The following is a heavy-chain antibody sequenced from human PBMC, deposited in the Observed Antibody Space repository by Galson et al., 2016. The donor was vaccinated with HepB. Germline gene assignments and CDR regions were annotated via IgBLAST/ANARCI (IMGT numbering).Heavy chain of an antibody. CDR2: ISFSGGVI. V-gene: IGHV3-48*02. J-gene: IGHJ4*02. CDR1: GFIFKNYN. CDR3: ARNTTLVRGPLDY. D-gene: IGHD3-10*01. Sequence: SLRLSCAASGFIFKNYNMNWVRQVPGKGLEWLSYISFSGGVIYYADSVRGRFTISRDNAQNSLYLHMDGLIDDDTAMYFCARNTTLVRGPLDYWGQGALVIVSS.